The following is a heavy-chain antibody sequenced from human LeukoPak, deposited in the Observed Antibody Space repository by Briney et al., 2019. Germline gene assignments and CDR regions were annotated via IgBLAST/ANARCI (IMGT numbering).Heavy chain of an antibody. Sequence: SETLSLTCSVSGGSISSSSYFWGWIRQPPGKGLEWIASVHYSGSTYYNPSLKSRVTISVDTSKNQFSLKLSSVTAADTAVYYCARDSIAVAGTYYFDYWGQGTLVTVSS. D-gene: IGHD6-19*01. CDR2: VHYSGST. CDR1: GGSISSSSYF. J-gene: IGHJ4*02. V-gene: IGHV4-39*02. CDR3: ARDSIAVAGTYYFDY.